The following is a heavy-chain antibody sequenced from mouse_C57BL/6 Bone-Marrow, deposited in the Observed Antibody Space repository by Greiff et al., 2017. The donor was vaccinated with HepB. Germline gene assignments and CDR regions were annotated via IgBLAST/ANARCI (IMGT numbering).Heavy chain of an antibody. CDR3: TTGAGRGYFDY. J-gene: IGHJ2*01. CDR2: IDPENGDT. V-gene: IGHV14-4*01. D-gene: IGHD3-3*01. Sequence: EVKLQESGAELVRPGASVKLSCTASGFNIKDDYMHWVKQRPEQGLEWIGWIDPENGDTEYASKFQGKATITADTSSNTAYLQLSSLTSEDTAVYYCTTGAGRGYFDYWGQGTTLTVSS. CDR1: GFNIKDDY.